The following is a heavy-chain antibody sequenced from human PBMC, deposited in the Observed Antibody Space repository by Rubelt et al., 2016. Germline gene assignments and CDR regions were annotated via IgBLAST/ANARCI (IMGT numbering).Heavy chain of an antibody. CDR2: IHYSGRT. CDR3: ARAYYYGSGSYFPVDY. D-gene: IGHD3-10*01. V-gene: IGHV4-39*07. CDR1: GISISSSRYC. Sequence: QLHLQESGPGLVKPSETLSLTCTVYGISISSSRYCWGWIRQPPGQGLEWIGSIHYSGRTYYNPSFKSRVIMSVDTSKNQLSRKLSVVTAADTAVYYCARAYYYGSGSYFPVDYWGQGTLVTVSS. J-gene: IGHJ4*02.